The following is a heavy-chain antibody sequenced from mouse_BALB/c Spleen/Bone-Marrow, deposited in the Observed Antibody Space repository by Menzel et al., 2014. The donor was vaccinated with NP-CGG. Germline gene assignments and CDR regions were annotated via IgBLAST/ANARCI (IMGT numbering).Heavy chain of an antibody. Sequence: EVKLLESGGGLVQPGGSLKLSCAASGFDFSRYWMSWVRQAPGKGLQWIGEINPDSRTINYTPSLKDKFIISRDNAKNTLYLQMSKVRSEDTALYYWARGNYYGHLDYWGQGTTLTVSS. D-gene: IGHD2-1*01. CDR3: ARGNYYGHLDY. J-gene: IGHJ2*01. CDR1: GFDFSRYW. V-gene: IGHV4-1*02. CDR2: INPDSRTI.